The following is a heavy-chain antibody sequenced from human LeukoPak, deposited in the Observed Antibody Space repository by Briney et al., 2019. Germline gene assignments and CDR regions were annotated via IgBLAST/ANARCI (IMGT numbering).Heavy chain of an antibody. V-gene: IGHV1-2*02. J-gene: IGHJ4*02. CDR1: GYTFTGYY. Sequence: GASVKVSCKASGYTFTGYYMHWVRQAPGQGLEWMGWINPNSGGTNYAQKFQGRVTMTRDTSISTAYMELSRLRSDDTAVYYCARDDDSSGFVNDYWGQGTLVTVSS. CDR3: ARDDDSSGFVNDY. CDR2: INPNSGGT. D-gene: IGHD3-22*01.